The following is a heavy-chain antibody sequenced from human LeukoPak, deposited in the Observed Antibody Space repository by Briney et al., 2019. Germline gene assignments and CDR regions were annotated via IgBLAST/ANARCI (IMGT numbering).Heavy chain of an antibody. CDR3: ARGRVTPGAFDV. CDR1: GGSFSGYY. V-gene: IGHV4-34*01. Sequence: PSETLSLTCAVYGGSFSGYYLSWIRQPPGKGLEWVGEINHSGSTNYNPSLKSRVTISVDTSKNQFSLKLSSVTAADTAVYYCARGRVTPGAFDVWGQGTMVTVSS. J-gene: IGHJ3*01. CDR2: INHSGST. D-gene: IGHD2-21*02.